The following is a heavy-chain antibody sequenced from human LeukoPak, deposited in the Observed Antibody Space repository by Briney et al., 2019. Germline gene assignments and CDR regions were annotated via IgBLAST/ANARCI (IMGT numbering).Heavy chain of an antibody. CDR3: ARGSDCSGGSCYSSFSYYFDY. J-gene: IGHJ4*02. V-gene: IGHV4-39*07. Sequence: PPETLSLTCTVSGGSIRSSYYYWGWIRQPPGKGLEWIGSIYDSGSTYYNPSLKSRVTISVDTSKNQFSLKLSSVTAADTAVYFCARGSDCSGGSCYSSFSYYFDYWGQGTLVTVSS. CDR1: GGSIRSSYYY. CDR2: IYDSGST. D-gene: IGHD2-15*01.